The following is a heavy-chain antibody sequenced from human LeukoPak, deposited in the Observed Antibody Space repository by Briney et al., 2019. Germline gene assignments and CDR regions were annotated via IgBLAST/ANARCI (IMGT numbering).Heavy chain of an antibody. CDR3: AVGPTHTDIVVVPAANYYYYMDV. D-gene: IGHD2-2*01. CDR1: GGSISSYY. V-gene: IGHV4-4*07. CDR2: IYTSGST. Sequence: SETLSLTCTVSGGSISSYYWSWIRQPAGKGLEWIGRIYTSGSTNYNPSLKSRVTMSVDTSKNQFSLKLSSVTAADTAVYYCAVGPTHTDIVVVPAANYYYYMDVWGKGTTVTVSS. J-gene: IGHJ6*03.